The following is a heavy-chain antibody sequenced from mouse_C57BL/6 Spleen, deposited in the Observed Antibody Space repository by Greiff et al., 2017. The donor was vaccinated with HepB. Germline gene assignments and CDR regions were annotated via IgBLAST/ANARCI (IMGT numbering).Heavy chain of an antibody. D-gene: IGHD2-5*01. J-gene: IGHJ3*01. Sequence: QVQLQQSGPELMKPGASVKISCKASGYAFSSSWMNWVKQRPGKGLEWIGRIYPGDGDTNYNGKFKGKATLTADKSSSTAYMQLSSLTSEDSAVYFCARNSNYEGVWFAYWGQGTLVTVSA. CDR1: GYAFSSSW. V-gene: IGHV1-82*01. CDR2: IYPGDGDT. CDR3: ARNSNYEGVWFAY.